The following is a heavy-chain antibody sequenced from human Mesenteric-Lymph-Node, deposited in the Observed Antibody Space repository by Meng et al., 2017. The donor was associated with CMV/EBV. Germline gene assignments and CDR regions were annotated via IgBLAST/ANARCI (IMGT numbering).Heavy chain of an antibody. Sequence: GESLKISCAASGFTFSSYWMHWVRQAPGKGLVWVSRINSDGSSTSYADSVKGRFTISRDISKNTLYLQVNSLRAEDTAVYYCARERYYYDWGSPYGMDVWGQGTTVTVSS. CDR1: GFTFSSYW. V-gene: IGHV3-74*01. CDR3: ARERYYYDWGSPYGMDV. CDR2: INSDGSST. J-gene: IGHJ6*02. D-gene: IGHD3-10*02.